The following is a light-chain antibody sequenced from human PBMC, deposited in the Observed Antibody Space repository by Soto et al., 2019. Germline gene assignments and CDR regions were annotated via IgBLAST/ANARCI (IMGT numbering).Light chain of an antibody. CDR2: GAS. CDR3: QQRSNWPRT. J-gene: IGKJ1*01. Sequence: EIVLTQSPGTLSLSPGERATLSCRASQSVSSNYLAWYQQKPGQAPRLLIYGASSRATGIPDRFSGSGSGTDFTLTIRRLEPEDFAVYYCQQRSNWPRTFGQGTKVDIK. V-gene: IGKV3D-20*02. CDR1: QSVSSNY.